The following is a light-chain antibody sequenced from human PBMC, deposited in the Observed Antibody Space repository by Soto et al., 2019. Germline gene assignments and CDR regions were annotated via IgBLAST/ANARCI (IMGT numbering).Light chain of an antibody. Sequence: EIVLTQSPGTLSLSPGERATRSCRASQSVSSSYLAWYQQKPGQAPRLLIYATSNRATGITDRFSGSGSGADFTLTISRLEPEDFAVYYCQQYGNSPVFTFGPGTKVDIK. J-gene: IGKJ3*01. V-gene: IGKV3-20*01. CDR3: QQYGNSPVFT. CDR2: ATS. CDR1: QSVSSSY.